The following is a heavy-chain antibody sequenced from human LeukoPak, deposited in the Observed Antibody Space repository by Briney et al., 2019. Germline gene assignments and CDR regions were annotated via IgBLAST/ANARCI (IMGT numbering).Heavy chain of an antibody. CDR1: GFNFSHYG. J-gene: IGHJ3*02. Sequence: GGSLRLSCVASGFNFSHYGMHWVRQAPGKGLEWVAVMSFDGSKKYYADSVKGRFTISRDNAKNSLYLQMNSLRAEDTAVYYCARRFGEGAFDIWGQGTMVTVSS. CDR3: ARRFGEGAFDI. D-gene: IGHD3-10*01. V-gene: IGHV3-30*03. CDR2: MSFDGSKK.